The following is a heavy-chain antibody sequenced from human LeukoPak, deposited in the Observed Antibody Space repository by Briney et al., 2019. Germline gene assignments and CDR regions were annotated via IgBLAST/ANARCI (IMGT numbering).Heavy chain of an antibody. V-gene: IGHV3-9*03. Sequence: PGRSLRLSCAASGFTFDDYAMHWVRHPPGKGLEWVLGISWNCGSIGYADSVKGRFTISRDNAKNSLYLQMNSLRAEDMALYYCAKDLGSSGWYDAFDIWGQGTMVTVSS. D-gene: IGHD6-19*01. J-gene: IGHJ3*02. CDR2: ISWNCGSI. CDR1: GFTFDDYA. CDR3: AKDLGSSGWYDAFDI.